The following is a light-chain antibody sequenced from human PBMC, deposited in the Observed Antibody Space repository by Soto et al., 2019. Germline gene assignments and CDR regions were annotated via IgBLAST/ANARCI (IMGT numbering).Light chain of an antibody. CDR1: NSNIGAGYD. V-gene: IGLV1-40*01. Sequence: QSVLTQPPSVSGAPGQRVTISCTGSNSNIGAGYDVHWYQQLPGTAPKLLIYGNNNRPSGVPDRFSGSKSGTSASLAVTGLQAEDEADYYCQSYATGLSVLYVFGTGTKLTVL. J-gene: IGLJ1*01. CDR3: QSYATGLSVLYV. CDR2: GNN.